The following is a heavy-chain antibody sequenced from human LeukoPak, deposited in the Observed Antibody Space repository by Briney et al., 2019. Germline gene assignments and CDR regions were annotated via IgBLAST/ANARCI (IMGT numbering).Heavy chain of an antibody. D-gene: IGHD5-12*01. CDR2: IYYSGST. CDR1: GGSISSYY. Sequence: SETLSLTCTVSGGSISSYYWSWIRQPPGKGLEWIGYIYYSGSTNYNPSLKSRVTISVDTSKNQFSLQLNSVTPEDTAVYYCARISGQRRWGQGTLVTVSS. CDR3: ARISGQRR. V-gene: IGHV4-59*12. J-gene: IGHJ4*02.